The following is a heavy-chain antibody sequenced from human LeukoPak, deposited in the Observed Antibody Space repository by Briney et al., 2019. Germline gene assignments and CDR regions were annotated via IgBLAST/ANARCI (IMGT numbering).Heavy chain of an antibody. D-gene: IGHD3-10*01. CDR3: ALNPDYYGSGSFDY. J-gene: IGHJ4*02. CDR2: IKEDGSEK. Sequence: GGSLRLSCAASGFTFSSYWMSWVRQAPGKGLEWVADIKEDGSEKYYVDSVKGRFTISSDNAKNSLYLQMNSLRAEDTAVYYCALNPDYYGSGSFDYWGQGTLVTVSS. CDR1: GFTFSSYW. V-gene: IGHV3-7*01.